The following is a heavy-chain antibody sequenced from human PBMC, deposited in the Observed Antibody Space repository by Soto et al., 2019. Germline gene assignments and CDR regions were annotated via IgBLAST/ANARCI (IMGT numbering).Heavy chain of an antibody. Sequence: PGGSLRLSCAASGFTFSSYGMHWVRQAPGKGLEWVAVIWYDGSNKYYADSVKGRFTISRDNSRNTLYLQMNSLRAEGTAVYYCARDRHMATVTNPNYYYYYMDVWGKGTTVTVSS. CDR1: GFTFSSYG. CDR2: IWYDGSNK. CDR3: ARDRHMATVTNPNYYYYYMDV. J-gene: IGHJ6*03. V-gene: IGHV3-33*01. D-gene: IGHD4-4*01.